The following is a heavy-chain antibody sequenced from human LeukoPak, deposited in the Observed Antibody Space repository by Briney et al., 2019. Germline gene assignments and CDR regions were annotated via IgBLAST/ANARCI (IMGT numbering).Heavy chain of an antibody. Sequence: ASVKVSCKASGYTFTSYGISWVWQAPGQGLEWMGWISAYNGNTNYAQKLQGRVTMTTDTSTSTAYMELRSLRSDDTAVYYCARDLFPDSSGFDAFEIWGQGTMVTVSS. CDR3: ARDLFPDSSGFDAFEI. D-gene: IGHD3-22*01. J-gene: IGHJ3*02. CDR1: GYTFTSYG. CDR2: ISAYNGNT. V-gene: IGHV1-18*01.